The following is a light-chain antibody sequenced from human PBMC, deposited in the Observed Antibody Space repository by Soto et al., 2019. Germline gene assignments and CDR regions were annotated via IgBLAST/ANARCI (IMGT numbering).Light chain of an antibody. Sequence: PGEGATLSCRASQSVSSSYIAWYQQRPGQTPSLLIYGASTRATGIPDRFSGSGSGTHFTLTISRLEPGDFAVYYCQQYGVSRTFGQGTKVDI. CDR3: QQYGVSRT. CDR1: QSVSSSY. J-gene: IGKJ1*01. CDR2: GAS. V-gene: IGKV3-20*01.